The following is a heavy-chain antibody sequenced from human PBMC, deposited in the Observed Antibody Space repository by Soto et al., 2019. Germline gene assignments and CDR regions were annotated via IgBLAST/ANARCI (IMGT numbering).Heavy chain of an antibody. D-gene: IGHD6-19*01. J-gene: IGHJ4*02. CDR2: ISYDGSTE. CDR3: AKPLYSYYSCGYYGGVDD. Sequence: QVQLVESGGGVVQPGRSLRLSCTASGFTFGNYDIHWVRQAPGKGLEWVAVISYDGSTEYYADSLKGRFTISRDNSKNTMYLQMNSLRAEDTAVYYCAKPLYSYYSCGYYGGVDDRGQGTLVTVSS. V-gene: IGHV3-30*18. CDR1: GFTFGNYD.